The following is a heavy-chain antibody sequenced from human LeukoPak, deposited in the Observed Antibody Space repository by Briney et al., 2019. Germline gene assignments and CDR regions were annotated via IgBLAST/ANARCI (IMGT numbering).Heavy chain of an antibody. J-gene: IGHJ6*02. V-gene: IGHV4-59*08. CDR2: IYYSGST. CDR1: GGSISSYY. D-gene: IGHD5-18*01. Sequence: SETLSLTCTVSGGSISSYYWSWIRQPPGKGLEWIGYIYYSGSTNYNPSLKGRVTISVDTSKNRFSLKLSSVTAADTAVYYCARHSGPIQLWTYGMDVWGQGTTVTVSS. CDR3: ARHSGPIQLWTYGMDV.